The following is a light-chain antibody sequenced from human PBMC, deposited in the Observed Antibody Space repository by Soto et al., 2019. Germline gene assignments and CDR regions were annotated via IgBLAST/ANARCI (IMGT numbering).Light chain of an antibody. J-gene: IGKJ3*01. Sequence: DIQMTQSPSSLSASVGDRVIITCRASQGISYYLAWYQQKPGKVPNVLIYGASTLQSGVPSRFSGSGSGTDFTLTISSLQPEDVATYYCQKYDSAPFTLGPGTKVHIK. V-gene: IGKV1-27*01. CDR2: GAS. CDR3: QKYDSAPFT. CDR1: QGISYY.